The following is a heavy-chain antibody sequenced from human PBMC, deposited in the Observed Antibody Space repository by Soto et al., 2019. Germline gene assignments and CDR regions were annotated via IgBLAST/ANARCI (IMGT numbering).Heavy chain of an antibody. CDR2: IYESGRT. CDR3: ARGDRYSGSFSDYFDP. J-gene: IGHJ5*02. CDR1: GASISTGGYS. D-gene: IGHD1-26*01. Sequence: LSLTCIVSGASISTGGYSWSWIRQPPGKGPEWIGYIYESGRTYYKPSLKSRASISMDKSRNQFSVRLTSVTAADTAVYFCARGDRYSGSFSDYFDPWGQGTLVTVS. V-gene: IGHV4-30-2*01.